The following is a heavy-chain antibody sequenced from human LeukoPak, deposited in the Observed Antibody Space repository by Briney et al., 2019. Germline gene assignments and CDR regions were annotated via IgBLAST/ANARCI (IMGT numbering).Heavy chain of an antibody. CDR1: GFTFSNAW. CDR2: IKRKSDGGTT. V-gene: IGHV3-15*01. Sequence: GGSLRLSCAASGFTFSNAWMSWVRQAPGKGLEWVGRIKRKSDGGTTDYAAPVNGRFTISRDDSKNTLYLQMNSLKTEDSAVYYCTTDQGRPDAVDIWGQGTKVTVCS. J-gene: IGHJ3*02. CDR3: TTDQGRPDAVDI. D-gene: IGHD1-26*01.